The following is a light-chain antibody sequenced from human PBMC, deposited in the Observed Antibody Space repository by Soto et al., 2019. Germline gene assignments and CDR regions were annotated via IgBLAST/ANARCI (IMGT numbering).Light chain of an antibody. CDR3: QHYSKWPRT. J-gene: IGKJ1*01. V-gene: IGKV3-15*01. CDR1: QTVSNSY. Sequence: DIVLTQSPATLSVSPGERATLSCRASQTVSNSYLAWYQQKPGQAPRLLIYVASTRAAGIPPRFGGGGSGTEFTRTIRSLQSEDFAVNYGQHYSKWPRTFGRGTNVEIQ. CDR2: VAS.